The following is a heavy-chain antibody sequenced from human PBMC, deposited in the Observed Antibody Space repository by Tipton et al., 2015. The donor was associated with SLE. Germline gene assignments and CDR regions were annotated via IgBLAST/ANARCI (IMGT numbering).Heavy chain of an antibody. Sequence: TLSLTCIVSGDSISGSTYYWGWIRQPPGKGLEWIGSISYGGRNYYNPSLKSRVTISEDTPKNQFSLKLTSVTAADTAVYYCVRDKRYFDSPVKYWGQEILVTVSS. D-gene: IGHD3-9*01. CDR3: VRDKRYFDSPVKY. CDR2: ISYGGRN. CDR1: GDSISGSTYY. J-gene: IGHJ4*02. V-gene: IGHV4-39*07.